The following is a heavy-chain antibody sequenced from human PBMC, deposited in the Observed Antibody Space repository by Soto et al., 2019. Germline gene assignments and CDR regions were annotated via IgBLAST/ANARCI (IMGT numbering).Heavy chain of an antibody. J-gene: IGHJ3*02. CDR3: ARRSYYYDSSGYYHEGAFVI. CDR2: INPNSGGT. D-gene: IGHD3-22*01. Sequence: ASVKVSCKASGYTFTGYYMHWVRQAPGQGLEWMGWINPNSGGTNYAQKFQGWVTMTRDTSISTAYMELSRLRSDDTAVYYCARRSYYYDSSGYYHEGAFVIWRQGTMGT. V-gene: IGHV1-2*04. CDR1: GYTFTGYY.